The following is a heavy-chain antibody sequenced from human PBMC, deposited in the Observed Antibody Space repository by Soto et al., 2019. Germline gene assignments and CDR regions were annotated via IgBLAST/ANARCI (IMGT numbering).Heavy chain of an antibody. J-gene: IGHJ3*02. V-gene: IGHV3-23*01. CDR2: LSAGGGTT. CDR1: GFTFSTYA. Sequence: GGSLRLSCAASGFTFSTYAMSWVRQAPGKGLEWVSALSAGGGTTYYADAVKGRFIISRDNSIDTLYLQMNSLRTEDTAVYYCAHPRGYGVFDAYDIWGLGAMATVSS. CDR3: AHPRGYGVFDAYDI. D-gene: IGHD5-18*01.